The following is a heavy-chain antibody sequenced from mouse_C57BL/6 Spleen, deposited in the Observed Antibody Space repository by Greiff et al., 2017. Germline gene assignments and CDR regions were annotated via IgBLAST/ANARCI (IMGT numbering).Heavy chain of an antibody. J-gene: IGHJ2*01. CDR3: ARRLPDY. V-gene: IGHV1-52*01. CDR1: GYTFTSYW. Sequence: VQLQQPGAELVRPGSSVKLSCKASGYTFTSYWMHWVKQRPIQGLEWIGNIDPSDSETYYNQKFKDKATLTVDKSSSTAYMQLSSLTSEDSAVYYCARRLPDYWGQGTTLTVSS. CDR2: IDPSDSET.